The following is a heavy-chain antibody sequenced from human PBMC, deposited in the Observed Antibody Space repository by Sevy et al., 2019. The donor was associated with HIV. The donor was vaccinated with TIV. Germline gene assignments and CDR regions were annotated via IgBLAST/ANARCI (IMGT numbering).Heavy chain of an antibody. CDR3: AKDGCSSTYYGGYYFDY. CDR1: GFTFDDYA. D-gene: IGHD2-2*01. J-gene: IGHJ4*02. V-gene: IGHV3-9*01. Sequence: GGSLRLSCAASGFTFDDYAMHWVRQAPGKGLEWVSGISWNSGSMGYADSVKGRFTISRDNAKNSLYLQMNSLRAEDTALYYCAKDGCSSTYYGGYYFDYWGQGTPVTVSS. CDR2: ISWNSGSM.